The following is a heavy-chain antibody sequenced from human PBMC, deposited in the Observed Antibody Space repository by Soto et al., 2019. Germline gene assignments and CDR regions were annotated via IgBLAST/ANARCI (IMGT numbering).Heavy chain of an antibody. J-gene: IGHJ4*02. D-gene: IGHD2-2*01. CDR1: GFTFSSYA. CDR3: ARGADALPDY. CDR2: ISYDGSNK. V-gene: IGHV3-30-3*01. Sequence: GGSLRLSCAASGFTFSSYAMHWVRQAPGKGLEWVAVISYDGSNKYYADSVKGRFTISRDNSKNTLYLQMNSLRAEDTAVYYCARGADALPDYWGQGTLVTVSS.